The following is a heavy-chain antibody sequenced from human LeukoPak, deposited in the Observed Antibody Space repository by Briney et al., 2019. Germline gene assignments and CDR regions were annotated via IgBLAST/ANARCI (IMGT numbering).Heavy chain of an antibody. CDR3: AKDLVRGVTAVWYFDL. J-gene: IGHJ2*01. Sequence: GGSLRLSCAASGFTFSSYGMHWVRQAPGKGLEWVAFIRYDGSNKYYADSVKGRFTISRDNSKNTLYLQMNSLRAEDTAVYYCAKDLVRGVTAVWYFDLWGRGTLVTVSS. V-gene: IGHV3-30*02. CDR1: GFTFSSYG. CDR2: IRYDGSNK. D-gene: IGHD3-10*01.